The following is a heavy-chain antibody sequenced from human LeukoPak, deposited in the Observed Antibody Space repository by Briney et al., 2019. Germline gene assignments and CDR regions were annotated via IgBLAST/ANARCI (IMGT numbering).Heavy chain of an antibody. V-gene: IGHV4-38-2*01. Sequence: SETLSLTCAVSGYSISSGYYWGWIRQPPGKGLEWIGSIYHSASTYYNPSLKSRVTISVDTSKNQFPLKLSSVTAADTAVYYCARQGLYYYDSSGPDAFDIWGQGTMVTVSS. D-gene: IGHD3-22*01. CDR1: GYSISSGYY. J-gene: IGHJ3*02. CDR3: ARQGLYYYDSSGPDAFDI. CDR2: IYHSAST.